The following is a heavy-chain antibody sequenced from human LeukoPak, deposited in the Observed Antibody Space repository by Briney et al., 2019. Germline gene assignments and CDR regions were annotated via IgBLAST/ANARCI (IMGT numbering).Heavy chain of an antibody. V-gene: IGHV4-34*01. CDR3: ARNPRYYYYMDV. CDR2: INHSGST. J-gene: IGHJ6*03. Sequence: PSETLSLTCAVYGGSFSGYYWSWIRQPPGKGLEWIGEINHSGSTNYNPSLKSQVTISVDTSKNQFSLKLSSVTAADTAVYYCARNPRYYYYMDVWGKGTTVTVSS. CDR1: GGSFSGYY.